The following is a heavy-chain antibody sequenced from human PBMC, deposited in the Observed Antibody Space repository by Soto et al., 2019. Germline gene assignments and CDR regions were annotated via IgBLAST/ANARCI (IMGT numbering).Heavy chain of an antibody. CDR2: ISSGSTYI. J-gene: IGHJ1*01. V-gene: IGHV3-21*01. CDR3: ARDPADLWEPDQYFEY. Sequence: EVHLVESGGGLVKLWGSLKLPGAASGFSFEKYSMNWFPQAPGGGREWVSSISSGSTYINYADSVRGRFTVSRDNARNLLYLQMNSLRAEDTGVYYCARDPADLWEPDQYFEYWGQGTLVTVSS. CDR1: GFSFEKYS. D-gene: IGHD1-26*01.